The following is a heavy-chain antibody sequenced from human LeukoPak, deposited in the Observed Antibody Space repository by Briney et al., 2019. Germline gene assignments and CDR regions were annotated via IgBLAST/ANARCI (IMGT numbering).Heavy chain of an antibody. J-gene: IGHJ6*03. CDR3: AKAGHNNRVGFSYQVVPSRDFYDYYMDV. V-gene: IGHV3-30*02. CDR1: GYTFNTYG. CDR2: IRFEESLI. Sequence: GGTPRLSCAASGYTFNTYGMHGVRQTPRKGLECVAFIRFEESLIYYADTVKGRFTISRDSSQNMVYLRMNSLKTNYTDVYYCAKAGHNNRVGFSYQVVPSRDFYDYYMDVCGKGTTVIVSS. D-gene: IGHD5-24*01.